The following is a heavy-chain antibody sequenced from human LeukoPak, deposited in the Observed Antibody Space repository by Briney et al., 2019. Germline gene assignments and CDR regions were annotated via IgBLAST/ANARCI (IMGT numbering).Heavy chain of an antibody. J-gene: IGHJ6*03. CDR2: SNSDGSST. CDR1: GFTFSSYW. V-gene: IGHV3-74*01. CDR3: ARGSGSSDYYYYYYMDV. D-gene: IGHD1-26*01. Sequence: GGSLRLSCAASGFTFSSYWMHWVRQAPGKGLVWVSRSNSDGSSTSYADSVKGRFTISRDNAKNTLYLQMNSLRAEDTAVYYCARGSGSSDYYYYYYMDVWGKGTTVTVSS.